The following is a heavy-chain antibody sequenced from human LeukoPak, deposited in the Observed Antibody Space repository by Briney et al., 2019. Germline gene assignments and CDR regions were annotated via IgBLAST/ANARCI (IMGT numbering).Heavy chain of an antibody. CDR1: GGSISSSSYY. CDR2: IYYSGST. J-gene: IGHJ4*02. Sequence: PSETLSLTCTVSGGSISSSSYYWGWVRQPPGKGLEWIGSIYYSGSTNYNPSLKSRVTISVDTSKNQFSLKLSSVTAADTAVYYCARDDRMATIPFDYWGQGTLVTVSS. D-gene: IGHD5-24*01. CDR3: ARDDRMATIPFDY. V-gene: IGHV4-39*07.